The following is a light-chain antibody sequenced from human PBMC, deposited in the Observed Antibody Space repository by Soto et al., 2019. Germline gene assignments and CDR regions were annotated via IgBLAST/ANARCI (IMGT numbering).Light chain of an antibody. CDR2: DAS. Sequence: QAVVTQEPSLTVSPGGTVTLTCGSSTGDVTSAHYPSWIQQRLGHAPKTLIYDASNKHSWTPARFSGSLLGGKAALTLSGAQPEDEADYYCFLSYRGTNWVFGGGTKLTVL. V-gene: IGLV7-46*01. CDR3: FLSYRGTNWV. J-gene: IGLJ3*02. CDR1: TGDVTSAHY.